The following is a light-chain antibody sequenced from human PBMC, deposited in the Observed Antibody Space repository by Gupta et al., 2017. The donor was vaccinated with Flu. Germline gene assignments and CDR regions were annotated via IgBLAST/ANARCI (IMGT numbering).Light chain of an antibody. CDR2: KAS. CDR1: QSINDW. CDR3: QQSNSYPYT. Sequence: PSTLSAFVGDRVTITCRASQSINDWLAWYQQKPGKAPKLLIYKASSLESGVPSRFSGSGSGTEFTLTINSLQPDDFATYYCQQSNSYPYTFGQGTKLEIK. J-gene: IGKJ2*01. V-gene: IGKV1-5*03.